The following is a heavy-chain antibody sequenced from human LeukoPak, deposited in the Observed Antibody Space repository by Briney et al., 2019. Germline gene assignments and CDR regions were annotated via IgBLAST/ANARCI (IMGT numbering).Heavy chain of an antibody. V-gene: IGHV4-30-2*01. CDR2: IYHSGST. D-gene: IGHD1-26*01. CDR1: GGSISSGGYS. J-gene: IGHJ1*01. Sequence: SETLSLTCAVSGGSISSGGYSWSWIRQPPGKGLEWIGYIYHSGSTYYNPSLKSRVTISVDRSKNQFSLKLSSVTAADTAVYYCARNSGSYYEAEYFQHWGQGALVTVSS. CDR3: ARNSGSYYEAEYFQH.